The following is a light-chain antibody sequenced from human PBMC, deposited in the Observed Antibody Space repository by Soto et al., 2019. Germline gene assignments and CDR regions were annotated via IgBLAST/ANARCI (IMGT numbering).Light chain of an antibody. CDR2: EVT. CDR3: NSYTSASFYV. V-gene: IGLV2-14*01. Sequence: QSVLAQPASVSGSPGQSITISCTGTTSDIAGYNYVSWYQQHPGKAPKLLIYEVTSRASGVSHRFSGSESGNTASLTISGLQAEDEAEYYCNSYTSASFYVFGTGTKVTVL. J-gene: IGLJ1*01. CDR1: TSDIAGYNY.